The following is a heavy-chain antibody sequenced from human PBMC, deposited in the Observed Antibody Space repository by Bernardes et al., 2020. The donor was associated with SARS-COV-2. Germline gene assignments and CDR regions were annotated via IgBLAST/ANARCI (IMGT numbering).Heavy chain of an antibody. D-gene: IGHD4-17*01. Sequence: AESLCLTCTASGGSISGYYWSWIRQSPGKGLEWIGYIHYSGSTDYNPSFRSRLTISVDTSKNQFFLKLRSVTAADTAVYFCAREGGGVTTGLFDPLGQGTLVTVSS. J-gene: IGHJ5*02. V-gene: IGHV4-59*01. CDR1: GGSISGYY. CDR3: AREGGGVTTGLFDP. CDR2: IHYSGST.